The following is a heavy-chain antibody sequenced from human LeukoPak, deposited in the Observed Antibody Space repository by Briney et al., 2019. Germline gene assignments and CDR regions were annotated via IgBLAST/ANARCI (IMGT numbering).Heavy chain of an antibody. D-gene: IGHD3-9*01. J-gene: IGHJ4*02. CDR3: ARSHYDILTGRETNFDY. V-gene: IGHV1-8*01. Sequence: ASVKVSCKASGYTFTSYDINWVRQATGQGLEWMGWMNPDSGNTGYAQKFQGRVTMTRHTSISTAYMELSSLRSEDTAVYYCARSHYDILTGRETNFDYWGQGTLVTVSS. CDR2: MNPDSGNT. CDR1: GYTFTSYD.